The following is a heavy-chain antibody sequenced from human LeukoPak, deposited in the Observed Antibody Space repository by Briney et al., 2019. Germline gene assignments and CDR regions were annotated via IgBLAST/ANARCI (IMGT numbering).Heavy chain of an antibody. CDR2: IYYSGST. V-gene: IGHV4-61*01. J-gene: IGHJ4*02. Sequence: SETLSLTCTVSGGSVNSGSYYWNWIRQPPGKGLEWIGYIYYSGSTNYNPSLKSRVTISVDTSKNQFSLKLSSVTAADTAVYYCASIDYGSVFDYWGQGTLVTVSS. CDR1: GGSVNSGSYY. D-gene: IGHD4-17*01. CDR3: ASIDYGSVFDY.